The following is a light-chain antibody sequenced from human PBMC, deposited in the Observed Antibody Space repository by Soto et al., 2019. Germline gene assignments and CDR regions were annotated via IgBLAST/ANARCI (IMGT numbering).Light chain of an antibody. CDR1: SSNIGSNT. Sequence: QAVVTQPPSASGTPGQRVTISCSGSSSNIGSNTVSWYQQLPQRAPKLLIFSNNQRPSGVPDRFSGSKSGISASLAISGLQSEDEADYYCATWADGLNSYVFGTGTKVTVL. V-gene: IGLV1-44*01. J-gene: IGLJ1*01. CDR2: SNN. CDR3: ATWADGLNSYV.